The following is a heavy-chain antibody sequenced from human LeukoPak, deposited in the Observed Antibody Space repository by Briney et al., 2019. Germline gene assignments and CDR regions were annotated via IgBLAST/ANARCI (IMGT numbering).Heavy chain of an antibody. V-gene: IGHV3-21*04. Sequence: GGSLRLSCAASGFTFSSYSMNWVRQAPGKGLEWVSSISSSSSYIYYADSVKGRFTISRDNAKNSLYLQMNSLRAEDTAVYYCAKDPSPRGYSYGYFDYWGQGTLVTVSS. CDR3: AKDPSPRGYSYGYFDY. CDR1: GFTFSSYS. D-gene: IGHD5-18*01. J-gene: IGHJ4*02. CDR2: ISSSSSYI.